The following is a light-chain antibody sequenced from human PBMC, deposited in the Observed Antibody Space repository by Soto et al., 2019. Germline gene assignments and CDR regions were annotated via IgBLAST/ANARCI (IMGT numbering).Light chain of an antibody. V-gene: IGLV2-14*03. CDR3: SSYTTSTTRV. CDR1: SSDVGVNDY. CDR2: FVS. Sequence: QSALTQPASVSGSPGQSLTISCTGTSSDVGVNDYVSWNQPYPGKAPKLMIYFVSSLPAGVSNRFSGSKSGNTASLTISGLQAEDEADYYCSSYTTSTTRVFGGGTKLTVL. J-gene: IGLJ3*02.